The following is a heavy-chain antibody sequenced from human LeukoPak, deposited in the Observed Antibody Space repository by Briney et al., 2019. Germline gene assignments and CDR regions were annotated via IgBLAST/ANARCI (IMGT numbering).Heavy chain of an antibody. J-gene: IGHJ5*02. CDR3: ARGMNCSSTSCSPRWFDP. D-gene: IGHD2-2*01. V-gene: IGHV1-69*04. CDR2: IIPIFGIA. CDR1: GGTFSSYA. Sequence: GASVKVSCKASGGTFSSYAISWVRQAPGQELEWMGRIIPIFGIANYAQKFQGRVTITADKSTSTAYMELSSLRSEDTAVYYCARGMNCSSTSCSPRWFDPWGQGTLVTVSS.